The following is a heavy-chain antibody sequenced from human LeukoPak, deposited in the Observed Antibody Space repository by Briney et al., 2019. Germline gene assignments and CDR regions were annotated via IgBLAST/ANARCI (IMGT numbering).Heavy chain of an antibody. J-gene: IGHJ4*02. CDR1: GFTFEDYA. Sequence: GGSLRLSCAVSGFTFEDYAMHWVRQAPGKGLDWVAAISWNSGSMNYADSVKGRLTISRDSAKNSLYLQMNSLRAEDTAFYYCVKERSRTGYFDYWGQGTLVTVSS. CDR3: VKERSRTGYFDY. CDR2: ISWNSGSM. D-gene: IGHD2-2*01. V-gene: IGHV3-9*01.